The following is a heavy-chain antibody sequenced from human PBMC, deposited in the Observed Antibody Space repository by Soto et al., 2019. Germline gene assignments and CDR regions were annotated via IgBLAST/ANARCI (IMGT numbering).Heavy chain of an antibody. J-gene: IGHJ6*03. Sequence: QVQLVESGGGVVQPGTSLRLSCGASGFTFSNYGMHWVRQAPGKGLEWVAVISSDGTNKYYADSVQGRITISRDNSKNTVYLQMNSLRGDDTAVYYCANGGLRSFYYYHMDVWGKGTAVTVSS. CDR3: ANGGLRSFYYYHMDV. CDR1: GFTFSNYG. V-gene: IGHV3-30*18. CDR2: ISSDGTNK. D-gene: IGHD3-16*01.